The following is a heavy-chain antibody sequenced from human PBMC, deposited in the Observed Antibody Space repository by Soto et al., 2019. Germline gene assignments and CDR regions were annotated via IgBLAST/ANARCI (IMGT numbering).Heavy chain of an antibody. CDR3: ARGPPSSGYYYGYFDY. Sequence: GGSLRLSCAASVFTFSSYGMHWVRQAPGKGLEWVAVIWYDGSNKYYADSVKGRFTISRDNSKNTLYLQMNSLRAEDTAVYYCARGPPSSGYYYGYFDYWGQGTLVTVSS. CDR2: IWYDGSNK. CDR1: VFTFSSYG. J-gene: IGHJ4*02. V-gene: IGHV3-33*01. D-gene: IGHD3-22*01.